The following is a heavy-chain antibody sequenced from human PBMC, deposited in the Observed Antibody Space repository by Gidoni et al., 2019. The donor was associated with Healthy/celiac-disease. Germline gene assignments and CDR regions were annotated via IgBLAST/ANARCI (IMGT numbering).Heavy chain of an antibody. D-gene: IGHD4-4*01. CDR1: GFPFSTYA. CDR2: ISGSGGST. CDR3: AKDKKLYSNYVWFDP. J-gene: IGHJ5*02. V-gene: IGHV3-23*01. Sequence: EVQLLESGGGLVQPGGSLGLSCAASGFPFSTYAMSWVRQAPGKGLEGVSAISGSGGSTYYADSVKGRFTISRDNSKNTLYLQMNSLRAEDTAVYYCAKDKKLYSNYVWFDPWGQGTLVTVSS.